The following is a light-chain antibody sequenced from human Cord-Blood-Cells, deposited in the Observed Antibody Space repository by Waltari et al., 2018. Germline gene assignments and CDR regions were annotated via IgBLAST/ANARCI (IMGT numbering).Light chain of an antibody. CDR1: SSYIGTHT. J-gene: IGLJ1*01. CDR3: AAWDDSLNGYV. CDR2: SNN. Sequence: QAVLTQPPSASGTSRQRVPIPCSRSSSYIGTHTVNRYPQLPGTAPKLLIYSNNQRPSGVPDRFSGSKSGTSASLAISGLQSEDEADYDCAAWDDSLNGYVFGTGTKVTVL. V-gene: IGLV1-44*01.